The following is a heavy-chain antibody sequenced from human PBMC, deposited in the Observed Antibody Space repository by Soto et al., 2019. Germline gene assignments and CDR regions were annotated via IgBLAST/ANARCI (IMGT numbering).Heavy chain of an antibody. CDR3: AKDIEGWGERDGYYYGMDV. D-gene: IGHD3-16*01. Sequence: PGGSLRLSCAASGFTFDDYTMHWVRQAPGKGLEWVSLISWDGGSTYYADSVKGRFTISRDNSKNSLYLQMNSLRTEDTALYYCAKDIEGWGERDGYYYGMDVWGQGTTVTVSS. CDR2: ISWDGGST. CDR1: GFTFDDYT. J-gene: IGHJ6*02. V-gene: IGHV3-43*01.